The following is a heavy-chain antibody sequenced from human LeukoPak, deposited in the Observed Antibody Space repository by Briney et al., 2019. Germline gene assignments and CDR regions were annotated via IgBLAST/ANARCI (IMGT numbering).Heavy chain of an antibody. CDR2: ISGSGGST. Sequence: GGSLRLSCAASGFTFSSYAMSWVRQAPGKGLEWVSAISGSGGSTYYADSVKGRFTISRDNSKNTLYLQMNSLRAEDTAVYYCARFYCSSTTCYPRPFDYWGQGTLVTVSS. J-gene: IGHJ4*02. CDR1: GFTFSSYA. D-gene: IGHD2-2*01. V-gene: IGHV3-23*01. CDR3: ARFYCSSTTCYPRPFDY.